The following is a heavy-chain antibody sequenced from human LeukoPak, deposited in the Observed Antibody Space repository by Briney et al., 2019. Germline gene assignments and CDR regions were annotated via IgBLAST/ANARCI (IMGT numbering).Heavy chain of an antibody. Sequence: PGGSLRLSCAASGFTFSSYSMHWVRQAPGKGLEWVSSISSSSSYIYYADSVKGRFTISRDNAKNSLYLQMNSLRAEDMAVYYCAKPGPGGYMDVWGKGTTVTISS. CDR2: ISSSSSYI. CDR1: GFTFSSYS. J-gene: IGHJ6*03. D-gene: IGHD1-14*01. CDR3: AKPGPGGYMDV. V-gene: IGHV3-21*01.